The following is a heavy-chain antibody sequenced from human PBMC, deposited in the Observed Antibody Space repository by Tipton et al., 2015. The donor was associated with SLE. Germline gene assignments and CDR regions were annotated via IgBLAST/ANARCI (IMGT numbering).Heavy chain of an antibody. CDR3: ARGVAAANFDY. CDR1: GGSFSGYY. D-gene: IGHD6-13*01. V-gene: IGHV4-34*01. CDR2: INHSGST. J-gene: IGHJ4*02. Sequence: LRLSCAVYGGSFSGYYWSWIRQPPGKGLEWIGEINHSGSTNYNPSLKSRVTISVDTSKNQFSLKLSSVTAADTAVYYCARGVAAANFDYWGQGTLVTVSS.